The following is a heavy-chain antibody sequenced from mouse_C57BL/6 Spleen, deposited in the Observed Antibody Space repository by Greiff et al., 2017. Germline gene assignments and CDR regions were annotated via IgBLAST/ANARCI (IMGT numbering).Heavy chain of an antibody. Sequence: EVQVVESGGGLVKPGGSLKLSCAASGFTFSSYTMSWVRQTPEKRLEWVATISGGGGNTYYPDSVKGRFTISRDNAKNTLYLQMCSLRSEDTALYYCARQDWDWYFDVWGTGTTVTVSS. D-gene: IGHD4-1*01. CDR3: ARQDWDWYFDV. CDR1: GFTFSSYT. V-gene: IGHV5-9*01. CDR2: ISGGGGNT. J-gene: IGHJ1*03.